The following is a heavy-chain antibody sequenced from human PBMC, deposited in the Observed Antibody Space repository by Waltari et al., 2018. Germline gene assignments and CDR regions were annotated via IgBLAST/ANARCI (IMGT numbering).Heavy chain of an antibody. CDR1: GGSFSSSAW. J-gene: IGHJ4*02. D-gene: IGHD6-19*01. CDR3: ARGFDGWPFDY. CDR2: IHHSGST. V-gene: IGHV4-4*02. Sequence: QVQLKESGPGLVKPSGTLSLTCSVSGGSFSSSAWWSWVLQPPGKGLEWSGEIHHSGSTNHNPSVKSRAIMSVDKSKNQFSLKMNSVTAADTAVYYCARGFDGWPFDYWGQGMLVLVSS.